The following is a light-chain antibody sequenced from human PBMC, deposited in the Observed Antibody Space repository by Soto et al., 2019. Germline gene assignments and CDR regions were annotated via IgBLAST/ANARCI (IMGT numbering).Light chain of an antibody. Sequence: QSALTQPASVSGSPGQSITISCTGTSSDVGGYHYVSWYQQYPGKAPKVMIYDVSNRPSGVSNRFSGSKSGTTASLTISGLQAEDAADYYCSSYTSSITYVFGTGTKLTVL. CDR3: SSYTSSITYV. CDR1: SSDVGGYHY. V-gene: IGLV2-14*01. J-gene: IGLJ1*01. CDR2: DVS.